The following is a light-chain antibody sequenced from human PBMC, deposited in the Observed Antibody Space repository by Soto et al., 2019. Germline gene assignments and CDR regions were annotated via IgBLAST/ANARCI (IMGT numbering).Light chain of an antibody. J-gene: IGLJ1*01. CDR3: SSYTSSSGLDV. CDR1: SSDVGGYNY. CDR2: DVS. Sequence: QSVLTQPASVSGSPGQSITISCTGTSSDVGGYNYVSWYQQHPGKAPKLMIYDVSNRPSGVSNRFSGSKSGNTASLTISGLQAEDEADYYCSSYTSSSGLDVFGTGTKVTVL. V-gene: IGLV2-14*01.